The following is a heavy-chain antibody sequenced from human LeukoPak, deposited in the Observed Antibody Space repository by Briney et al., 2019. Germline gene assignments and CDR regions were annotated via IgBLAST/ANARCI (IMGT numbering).Heavy chain of an antibody. J-gene: IGHJ4*02. CDR2: ISSSGGST. CDR3: AKHRATYFDY. CDR1: GFTFSHYA. D-gene: IGHD3-16*01. Sequence: GGSLRLSCAASGFTFSHYAMSWVRQAPGKGLEWVSTISSSGGSTYYADSVKGRFTISRDNSKNTLYLQMNSLRAEDTAVYYCAKHRATYFDYWGQGTLVTVSS. V-gene: IGHV3-23*01.